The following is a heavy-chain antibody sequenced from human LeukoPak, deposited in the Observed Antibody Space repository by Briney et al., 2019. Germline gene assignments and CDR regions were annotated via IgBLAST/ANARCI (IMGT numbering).Heavy chain of an antibody. CDR3: ARGDIVVVPAAMVSSQNYYYYYMDV. Sequence: PGGSLRLSCAASGFTFSSYSMNWVRQAPGKGLEWVSSISSSSSYIYYADSVKGRFTISRDNAKNSLYLQMNSMRAGDTAVYYCARGDIVVVPAAMVSSQNYYYYYMDVWGKGTTVTVSS. CDR1: GFTFSSYS. CDR2: ISSSSSYI. D-gene: IGHD2-2*01. V-gene: IGHV3-21*01. J-gene: IGHJ6*03.